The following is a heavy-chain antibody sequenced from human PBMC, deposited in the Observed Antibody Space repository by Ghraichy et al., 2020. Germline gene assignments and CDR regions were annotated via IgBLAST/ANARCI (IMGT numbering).Heavy chain of an antibody. CDR2: IYYSGST. Sequence: SETLSLTCTVSGGSISSSSYYWGWIRQPPGKGLEWIGSIYYSGSTYYNPSLKSRVTISVDTSKNQFSLKLSSVTAADTAVYYCARQANKRYSGSYPAFDYWGQGTLVTVSS. CDR1: GGSISSSSYY. J-gene: IGHJ4*02. V-gene: IGHV4-39*01. CDR3: ARQANKRYSGSYPAFDY. D-gene: IGHD1-26*01.